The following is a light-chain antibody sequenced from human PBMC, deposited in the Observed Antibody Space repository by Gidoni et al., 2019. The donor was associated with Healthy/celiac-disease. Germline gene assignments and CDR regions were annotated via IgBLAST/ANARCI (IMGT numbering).Light chain of an antibody. CDR2: DAS. CDR3: QQYDNGVT. V-gene: IGKV1-33*01. Sequence: DIQMTQSPSSLSASVGDRVTITCQASPDISNYLNWYQQQPGKAPKLLIYDASNLETGVPSRFSGSGSGTDFTFTISSLQPEDIATYYCQQYDNGVTFGPGTKVDIK. CDR1: PDISNY. J-gene: IGKJ3*01.